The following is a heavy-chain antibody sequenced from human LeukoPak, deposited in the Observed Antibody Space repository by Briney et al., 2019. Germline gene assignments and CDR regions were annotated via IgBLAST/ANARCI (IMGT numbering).Heavy chain of an antibody. Sequence: PSETLSLTCTVSGGSVSGGTYYWTWVRQHPGKGLEWIGYIYSSGSTYYNPSLKGRVTISVDTSKNQFSLKLSSVTAADTAMYFCARANPFDYWGQGTLVTVSS. J-gene: IGHJ4*02. CDR1: GGSVSGGTYY. CDR2: IYSSGST. CDR3: ARANPFDY. V-gene: IGHV4-31*03.